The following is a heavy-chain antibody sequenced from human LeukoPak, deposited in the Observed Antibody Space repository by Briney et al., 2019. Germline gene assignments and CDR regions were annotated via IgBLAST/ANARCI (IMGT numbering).Heavy chain of an antibody. Sequence: SETLSLTCAVYGGSFSGYYWSWIRQPPGKGLEWIGEINHSGSTNYNPSLKSRVTISVDTSKNHFSLKLSSVTAADTAVNYCASQTQPRSSDYWGQGTLVTVSS. V-gene: IGHV4-34*01. CDR2: INHSGST. D-gene: IGHD6-6*01. J-gene: IGHJ4*02. CDR3: ASQTQPRSSDY. CDR1: GGSFSGYY.